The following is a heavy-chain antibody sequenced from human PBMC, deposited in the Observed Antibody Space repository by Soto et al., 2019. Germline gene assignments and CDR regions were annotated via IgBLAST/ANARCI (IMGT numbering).Heavy chain of an antibody. D-gene: IGHD3-16*01. CDR3: ATSAASSRWFGINWFDP. CDR1: GVTFTNYG. V-gene: IGHV1-69*06. J-gene: IGHJ5*02. Sequence: QVQLVQSGAEVKMAGSSVRVSCKASGVTFTNYGFSWVRQAPGQGLEWMGQIIPVFRTTNFAQKFRGRLSITADKATSTGYMDLSRLRSDEKAIYYCATSAASSRWFGINWFDPWGQGTLVTVSS. CDR2: IIPVFRTT.